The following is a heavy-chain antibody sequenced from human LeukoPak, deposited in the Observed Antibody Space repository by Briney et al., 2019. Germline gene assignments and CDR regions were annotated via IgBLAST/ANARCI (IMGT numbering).Heavy chain of an antibody. V-gene: IGHV4-4*02. CDR2: IYHSGST. CDR1: GGSISSSNW. CDR3: AGEDYFDTSGYASWRFDI. Sequence: ASETLSLTCAVSGGSISSSNWWSWVRQPPGKGLEWIGEIYHSGSTNYNPSLKSRVTISIDTSKNQFSLKLSSVTTADTAVYYCAGEDYFDTSGYASWRFDIWGQGTMVTVSS. D-gene: IGHD3-22*01. J-gene: IGHJ3*02.